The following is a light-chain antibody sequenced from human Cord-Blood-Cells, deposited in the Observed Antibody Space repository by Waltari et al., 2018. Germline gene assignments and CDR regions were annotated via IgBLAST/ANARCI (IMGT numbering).Light chain of an antibody. CDR2: EVS. V-gene: IGLV2-8*01. J-gene: IGLJ2*01. CDR1: SSDVGGYNY. CDR3: SSYAGSNNVV. Sequence: QSALTQPPSASGSPGQSVTISCTGTSSDVGGYNYVSWYQQHPGKAPKLMIYEVSKRPAGVPDRVSGSNAANTASLTVSGLQAEDEADYYCSSYAGSNNVVFGGGTKLTVL.